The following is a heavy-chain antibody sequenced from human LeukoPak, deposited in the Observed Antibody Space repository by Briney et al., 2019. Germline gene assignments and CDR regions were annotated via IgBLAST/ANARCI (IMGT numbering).Heavy chain of an antibody. CDR2: ISCSGGST. J-gene: IGHJ3*02. V-gene: IGHV3-23*01. D-gene: IGHD3-10*01. CDR1: GFTFSSYA. CDR3: AKDGSVLLWFGESDAFDI. Sequence: GSLRLSCAASGFTFSSYAMSWVRQAPGKGLEWVSAISCSGGSTYYADSVKGRFTISRDNSKNTLYLQMNSLRAEDTAVYYCAKDGSVLLWFGESDAFDISGQGTMVTVSS.